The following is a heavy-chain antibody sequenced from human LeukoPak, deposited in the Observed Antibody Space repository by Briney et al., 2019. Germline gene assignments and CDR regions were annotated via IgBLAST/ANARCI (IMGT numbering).Heavy chain of an antibody. CDR3: ARGSVSYYYGSGSYNLGNWFDP. Sequence: ASVKVSCKASGYTFTGYYMHWVRQAPGQGLEWMGWINPNSGGTNYAQKFQGRVTMTRDTSISTAYMELSRLRSDDTAVYYCARGSVSYYYGSGSYNLGNWFDPWGQGTLVTVSS. V-gene: IGHV1-2*02. D-gene: IGHD3-10*01. J-gene: IGHJ5*02. CDR1: GYTFTGYY. CDR2: INPNSGGT.